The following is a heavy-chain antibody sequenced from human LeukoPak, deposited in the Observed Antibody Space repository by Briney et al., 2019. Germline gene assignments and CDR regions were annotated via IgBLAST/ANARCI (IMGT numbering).Heavy chain of an antibody. CDR3: ATYINWVAGDV. V-gene: IGHV3-48*04. CDR2: ISSSSATI. D-gene: IGHD1-1*01. J-gene: IGHJ6*02. Sequence: PGGSLRLSCVASGFTFNTYSMNWFRQAPGKGLEWISYISSSSATIYYADSVKGRFTISRDNAKGSVYLQMNSLRAEDTAIYHCATYINWVAGDVWGQGTTVIVSS. CDR1: GFTFNTYS.